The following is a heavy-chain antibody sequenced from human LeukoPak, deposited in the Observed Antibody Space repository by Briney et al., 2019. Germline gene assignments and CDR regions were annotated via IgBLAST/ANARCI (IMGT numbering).Heavy chain of an antibody. D-gene: IGHD6-13*01. Sequence: SETLPLTCTVSGGSISSSSYYWGWIRQPPGKGLEWIGSIYYSGSTYYNPSLKSRVTISVDTSKNQFSLKLTSVTAADTAVYYCARHKGLNHLVPMDYWGQGTLVTVSS. CDR1: GGSISSSSYY. CDR2: IYYSGST. J-gene: IGHJ4*02. CDR3: ARHKGLNHLVPMDY. V-gene: IGHV4-39*01.